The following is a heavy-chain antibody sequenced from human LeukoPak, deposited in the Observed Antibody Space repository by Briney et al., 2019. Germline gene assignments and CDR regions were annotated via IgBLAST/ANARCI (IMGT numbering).Heavy chain of an antibody. J-gene: IGHJ5*02. Sequence: ASVKVSCKASGYIFTTYDIGWVRQATGQGLEWMGWLNPNSGNAGYAQKFQGRVTISRNTSISTAYMELSSLRADDTAIYYCARRKFLGWFDPWGQGTLVTVSS. V-gene: IGHV1-8*03. CDR1: GYIFTTYD. CDR3: ARRKFLGWFDP. CDR2: LNPNSGNA. D-gene: IGHD7-27*01.